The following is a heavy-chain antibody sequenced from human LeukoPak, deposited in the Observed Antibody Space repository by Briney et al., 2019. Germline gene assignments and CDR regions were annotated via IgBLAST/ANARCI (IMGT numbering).Heavy chain of an antibody. CDR1: AGSISAYY. J-gene: IGHJ2*01. CDR3: ARIVRQDGGYLDL. V-gene: IGHV4-59*08. Sequence: SEILSLTCTVSAGSISAYYWTWIRQPPGKGLEWIGYTSDSGSSNYKSSLKSRVSMSVDTSKRQFSLTLTSVTAADTAVYYCARIVRQDGGYLDLWGRGSLVTVSS. CDR2: TSDSGSS. D-gene: IGHD3-16*02.